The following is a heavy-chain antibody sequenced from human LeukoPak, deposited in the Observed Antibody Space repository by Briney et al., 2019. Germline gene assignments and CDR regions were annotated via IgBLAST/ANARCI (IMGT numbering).Heavy chain of an antibody. J-gene: IGHJ5*02. CDR1: GDSLSSNSAA. CDR3: ARVGNYDFWSGYYTGIEWFDP. D-gene: IGHD3-3*01. V-gene: IGHV6-1*01. Sequence: SQTLSLTCAISGDSLSSNSAAWNWLRQSPSRGLEWLGSTYYRSKWYNDYAVSVKSQITINPDTSKNQFSLQLTSVTRQDTAVYYCARVGNYDFWSGYYTGIEWFDPWGQGTLVTVSS. CDR2: TYYRSKWYN.